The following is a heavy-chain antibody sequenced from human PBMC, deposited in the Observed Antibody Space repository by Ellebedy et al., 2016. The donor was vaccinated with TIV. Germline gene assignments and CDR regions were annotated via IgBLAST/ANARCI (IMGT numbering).Heavy chain of an antibody. CDR1: GFTFSSYT. D-gene: IGHD6-13*01. Sequence: GESLKISXAASGFTFSSYTMRWVRQAPGKGLEWVSDISGSGGSTYYADSVKGRFTISRDNSKNTLYLQMNSLRVEDTAVYYCAKGITAAVVEGSLFDPWGQGTLLTVSS. CDR3: AKGITAAVVEGSLFDP. CDR2: ISGSGGST. V-gene: IGHV3-23*01. J-gene: IGHJ5*02.